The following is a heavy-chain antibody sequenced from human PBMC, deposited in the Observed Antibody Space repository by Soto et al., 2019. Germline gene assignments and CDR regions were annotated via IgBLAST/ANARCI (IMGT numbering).Heavy chain of an antibody. J-gene: IGHJ4*01. V-gene: IGHV2-26*01. CDR3: ARARDYYDSSNFDWVKNFAL. CDR1: GASIINGRLR. Sequence: QVTLKYSGPVVLKPTETLTLTCTVSGASIINGRLRVSWIRQSPGKALEWLAHIFANDEKSYSTSLKNRLTISKDTSRGQVVLTMTNTDPVDSATYYCARARDYYDSSNFDWVKNFALWGDGTVVTVSS. D-gene: IGHD3-9*01. CDR2: IFANDEK.